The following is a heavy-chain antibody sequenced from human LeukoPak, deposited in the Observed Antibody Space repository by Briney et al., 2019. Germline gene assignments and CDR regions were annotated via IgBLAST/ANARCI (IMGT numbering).Heavy chain of an antibody. CDR1: GFTFSSYG. CDR3: AKDRSSSNHPEGYFDY. V-gene: IGHV3-30*18. J-gene: IGHJ4*02. CDR2: ISYDGSNK. Sequence: PGRSLRLSCAASGFTFSSYGMHWVRQAPGKGLEWVAVISYDGSNKYYADSVKGRFTISRDNSKNTLYLQMNSLRAEDTAVYYCAKDRSSSNHPEGYFDYWGQGTLVTVSS. D-gene: IGHD6-13*01.